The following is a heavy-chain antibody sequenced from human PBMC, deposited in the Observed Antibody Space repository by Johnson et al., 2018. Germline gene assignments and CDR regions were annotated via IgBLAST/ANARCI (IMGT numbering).Heavy chain of an antibody. V-gene: IGHV3-11*04. CDR2: LSTSGSTI. Sequence: VQLVESGGGLVKPGGSLRLSCAASGFTFSDYYMSWIRQAPGKGLEWVPYLSTSGSTIYYADSVKDRLPISRDNAKNSLYLQINSLRAEDTAMYYCERLKSYYYYYMDVWGKGTTVTVSS. CDR1: GFTFSDYY. CDR3: ERLKSYYYYYMDV. J-gene: IGHJ6*03.